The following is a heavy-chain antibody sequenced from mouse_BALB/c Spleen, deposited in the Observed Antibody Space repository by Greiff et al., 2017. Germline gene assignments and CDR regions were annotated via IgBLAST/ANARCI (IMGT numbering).Heavy chain of an antibody. D-gene: IGHD2-10*02. J-gene: IGHJ4*01. V-gene: IGHV10-1*02. CDR3: VRPGYGNYVGYAMDY. CDR1: GFTFSSFG. CDR2: IRSKSNNYAT. Sequence: EVKLMESGGGLVQPGGSRKLSCAASGFTFSSFGMHWVRQAPGKGLEWVARIRSKSNNYATYYADSVKDRFTISRDDTQSMLYLQMNNLKTEDTAMYYCVRPGYGNYVGYAMDYWGQGTSVTVSS.